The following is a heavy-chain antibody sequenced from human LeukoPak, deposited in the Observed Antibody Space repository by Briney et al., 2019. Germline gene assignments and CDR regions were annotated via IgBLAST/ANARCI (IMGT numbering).Heavy chain of an antibody. D-gene: IGHD5-24*01. CDR2: IDWNGFNK. Sequence: GGSLRLSCVASGFTFDDFTMHWVRLAPGKGLEWVSGIDWNGFNKDYADSVKGRFTISRDNAKNSLYLQMNSLSSEDMALYFCAKDENRWLAPHAFGIWGQGTMVTVSS. CDR3: AKDENRWLAPHAFGI. CDR1: GFTFDDFT. V-gene: IGHV3-9*03. J-gene: IGHJ3*02.